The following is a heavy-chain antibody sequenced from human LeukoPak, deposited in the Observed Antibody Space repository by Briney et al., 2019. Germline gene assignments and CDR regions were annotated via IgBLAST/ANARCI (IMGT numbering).Heavy chain of an antibody. CDR3: AKPVRGVSPSFDY. J-gene: IGHJ4*02. D-gene: IGHD3-10*01. CDR1: GFTFSSYG. Sequence: GGSLRLSCAASGFTFSSYGMHWVRQAPGKRLEWVAFIRYDGSNKYYADSVQGRFTISRDNSKNTLYLQMNSLRAEDTAVYYCAKPVRGVSPSFDYWGQGTLVTVSS. V-gene: IGHV3-30*02. CDR2: IRYDGSNK.